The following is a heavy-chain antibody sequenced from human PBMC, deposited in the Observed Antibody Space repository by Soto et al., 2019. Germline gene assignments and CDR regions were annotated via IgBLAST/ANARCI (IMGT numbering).Heavy chain of an antibody. CDR1: GRSISRYY. J-gene: IGHJ6*03. Sequence: SETLSLTCTVSGRSISRYYWSWMRQPPGKGLEWIGYIYYSGSTNYNPSLKIRVTISVDTSKNQFSRKLSSVTAADTAVYYWARGPDLWSGSHYYYYYYMDGWGKGPTVTGSS. CDR2: IYYSGST. D-gene: IGHD3-3*01. V-gene: IGHV4-59*01. CDR3: ARGPDLWSGSHYYYYYYMDG.